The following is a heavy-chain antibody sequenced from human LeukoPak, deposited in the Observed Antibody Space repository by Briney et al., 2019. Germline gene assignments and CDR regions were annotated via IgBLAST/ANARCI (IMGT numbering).Heavy chain of an antibody. J-gene: IGHJ4*02. CDR1: GASFNSDDQY. CDR3: ARRPRDGYNYFDY. V-gene: IGHV4-31*03. CDR2: IHPSGML. D-gene: IGHD5-24*01. Sequence: PSETLSLTCTVSGASFNSDDQYWNWIRQSPGKGLEWIGSIHPSGMLYNNPSLESRVTMSRDTSKNQFSLNPNSVTAADTAVYYCARRPRDGYNYFDYWGQGTLVTVSS.